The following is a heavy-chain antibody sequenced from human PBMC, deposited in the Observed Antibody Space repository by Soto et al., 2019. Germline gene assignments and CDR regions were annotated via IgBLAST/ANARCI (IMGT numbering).Heavy chain of an antibody. D-gene: IGHD3-22*01. CDR3: ARDEYSSGYRLAFDY. Sequence: GASVKVSCKASGCTFSSYAISWVRQAPGQGLEWMGGIIPIFGTANYAQKFQGRVTITADESTSTAYMELSSLRSEDTAVYYCARDEYSSGYRLAFDYWGQGTLVTVSS. J-gene: IGHJ4*02. V-gene: IGHV1-69*13. CDR1: GCTFSSYA. CDR2: IIPIFGTA.